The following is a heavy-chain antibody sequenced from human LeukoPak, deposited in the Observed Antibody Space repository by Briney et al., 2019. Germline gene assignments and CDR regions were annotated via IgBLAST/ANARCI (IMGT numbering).Heavy chain of an antibody. J-gene: IGHJ4*02. CDR3: ARFSPRAMGNYLDF. Sequence: SETLSLTCSVSGGSISNYFWGWLRQPAGKGLEWVGRLSASGTTNYNPSLRSRVTIAVDTSNNQLSLRVSSVTAADTAVYYCARFSPRAMGNYLDFWGQGTLVTVSS. D-gene: IGHD7-27*01. V-gene: IGHV4-4*07. CDR2: LSASGTT. CDR1: GGSISNYF.